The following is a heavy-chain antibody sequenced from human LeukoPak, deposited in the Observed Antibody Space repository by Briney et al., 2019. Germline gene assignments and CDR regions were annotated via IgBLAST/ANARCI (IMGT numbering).Heavy chain of an antibody. CDR3: TRDPRALDY. V-gene: IGHV3-69-1*01. J-gene: IGHJ4*02. CDR2: IAYTGTI. Sequence: PXXGLEWVSYIAYTGTIHYADSVKGRFTISRDDAKNSLYLHMNSLRAEDTAVYYCTRDPRALDYWGQGTLVTVSS.